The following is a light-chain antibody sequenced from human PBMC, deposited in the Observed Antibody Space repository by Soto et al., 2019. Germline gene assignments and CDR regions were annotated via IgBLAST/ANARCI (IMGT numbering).Light chain of an antibody. CDR1: SSDVGGYNY. Sequence: QSALTQPASVSGSPGQSITISCTGTSSDVGGYNYVSWYQHHPGKAPKLVIYDVNDRPSGVSNRFSGSNSGNTASLTISGLQPEDEADYYRCSYTTTTTLVVFGGGTKLTVL. J-gene: IGLJ2*01. V-gene: IGLV2-14*03. CDR3: CSYTTTTTLVV. CDR2: DVN.